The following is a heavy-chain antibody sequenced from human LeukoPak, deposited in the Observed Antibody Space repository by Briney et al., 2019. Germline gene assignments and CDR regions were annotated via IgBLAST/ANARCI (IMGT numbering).Heavy chain of an antibody. J-gene: IGHJ4*02. D-gene: IGHD3-22*01. V-gene: IGHV3-21*06. CDR2: ISSGSSYI. Sequence: PGGSLRLSCSVSGYTFCTYSMNWVRQAPGKGLEWVSFISSGSSYIYYADSVKGRFTISRDNAKNSLYLQMNSLRADDTAVYFCARSFYDSSGYANFNYWGQGALVTVSS. CDR3: ARSFYDSSGYANFNY. CDR1: GYTFCTYS.